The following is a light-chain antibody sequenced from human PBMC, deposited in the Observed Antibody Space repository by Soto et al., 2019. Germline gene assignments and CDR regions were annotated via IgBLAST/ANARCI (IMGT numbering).Light chain of an antibody. CDR1: QTFSNN. CDR2: AAS. V-gene: IGKV3-15*01. J-gene: IGKJ3*01. Sequence: EIGMTQSPATLSVSPGERATLSCRASQTFSNNLAWYQQKPGQAPRLLIYAASTRATGIPARFSGGGSGTEFTLTISSLQSEDIAVYYCQQYNNWPFTFGPGNKVDIK. CDR3: QQYNNWPFT.